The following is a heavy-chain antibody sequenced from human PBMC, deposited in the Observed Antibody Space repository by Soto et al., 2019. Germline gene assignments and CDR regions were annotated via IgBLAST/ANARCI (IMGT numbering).Heavy chain of an antibody. D-gene: IGHD3-10*01. V-gene: IGHV4-31*03. CDR3: ARDWVVRGVVQNHNWFDP. CDR1: GDSIRSGGYY. CDR2: IYYSGST. J-gene: IGHJ5*02. Sequence: QVQLQESGPGLVKPSQTLSLTCTVSGDSIRSGGYYWSWIRQHPGKGLEWIGYIYYSGSTYYNPSLKSRDTTAVYASKNQFSLKLSSVTAADTAVYYCARDWVVRGVVQNHNWFDPWGQGTLVTVSS.